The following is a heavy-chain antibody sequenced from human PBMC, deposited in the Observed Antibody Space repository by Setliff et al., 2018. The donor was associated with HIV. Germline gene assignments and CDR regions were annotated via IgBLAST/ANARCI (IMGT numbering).Heavy chain of an antibody. J-gene: IGHJ6*02. CDR1: GASINSGTYY. CDR2: IYTSGNT. Sequence: SETLSLTCTVSGASINSGTYYWSWIRQPAGKGLEWIGCIYTSGNTNYNPSLKSRVTMSVDTSKNQFSLKLSPVTAADTAVYYCARDSELGLNYHYGMDVWGQGTTVTVSS. D-gene: IGHD1-26*01. CDR3: ARDSELGLNYHYGMDV. V-gene: IGHV4-61*02.